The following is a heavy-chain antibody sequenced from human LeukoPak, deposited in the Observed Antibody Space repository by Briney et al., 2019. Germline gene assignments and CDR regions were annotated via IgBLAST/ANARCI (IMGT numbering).Heavy chain of an antibody. V-gene: IGHV3-23*01. D-gene: IGHD3-22*01. J-gene: IGHJ3*02. CDR3: AKLYDSSGYYLDAFDI. Sequence: PGGSLRLSCAASGFTFSSYAMSWVRQAPGKGLEWVSAISGSGGSTYYADSVKGRFTISRDNSKNTLYLQMNSLRAEDTAVYYCAKLYDSSGYYLDAFDIWGQGTMVTVSS. CDR2: ISGSGGST. CDR1: GFTFSSYA.